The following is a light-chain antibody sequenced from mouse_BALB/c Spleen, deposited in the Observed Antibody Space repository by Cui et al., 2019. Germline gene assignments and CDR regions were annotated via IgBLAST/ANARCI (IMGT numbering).Light chain of an antibody. Sequence: DLQMTQSPASLSVSVGETVTITCRASENIYSNLAWYQQKQGKSPQLLVYAATNLGGGGASRFSGHGLGTQYSPKINRLQSENFGSYYRQQFLGTPYTFGGGTKLEIK. CDR2: AAT. CDR1: ENIYSN. CDR3: QQFLGTPYT. V-gene: IGKV12-46*01. J-gene: IGKJ2*01.